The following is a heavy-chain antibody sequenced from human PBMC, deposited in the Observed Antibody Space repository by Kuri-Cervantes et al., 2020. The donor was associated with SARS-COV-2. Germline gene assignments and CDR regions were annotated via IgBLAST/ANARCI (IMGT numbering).Heavy chain of an antibody. CDR3: TRAVGPGIALAGLSPPPPYYFDY. CDR2: IYYSGST. CDR1: GGSISSYY. J-gene: IGHJ4*02. V-gene: IGHV4-59*01. D-gene: IGHD6-19*01. Sequence: GSLRLSCTVSGGSISSYYWSWIRQPPGKGLEWIGYIYYSGSTNYNASLKSRVTISVDTSKNHFSPKLSSVTAAETAVYYCTRAVGPGIALAGLSPPPPYYFDYWGQGTLVTVSS.